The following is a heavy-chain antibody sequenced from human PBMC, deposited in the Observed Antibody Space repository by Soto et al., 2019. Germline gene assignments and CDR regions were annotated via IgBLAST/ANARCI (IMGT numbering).Heavy chain of an antibody. J-gene: IGHJ4*02. V-gene: IGHV3-30*18. CDR3: AKDTSQMAAIGLLDY. CDR2: ISYDGSNK. CDR1: GFTFSTYG. Sequence: GGSLRLSWAASGFTFSTYGMRWVRQAPGKGLEWVAVISYDGSNKYYVDSVKGRFTISRDNSKNTLYLQMNSLRAEDTAVYYCAKDTSQMAAIGLLDYWGQGTQVTVSS. D-gene: IGHD6-19*01.